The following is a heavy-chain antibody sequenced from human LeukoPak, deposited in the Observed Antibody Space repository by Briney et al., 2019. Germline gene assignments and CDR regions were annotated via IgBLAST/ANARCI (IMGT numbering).Heavy chain of an antibody. J-gene: IGHJ4*02. CDR2: IRFDGSNK. Sequence: GGSLRLSCAASGFSFSNYGMNWVRQAPGKGLEWVAFIRFDGSNKYYADSVKGRFTISRDNSKNTLYLQMNSLRAEDTAVYYCAKDDYYDTSGYRDWGQGTLVTVSS. D-gene: IGHD3-22*01. CDR1: GFSFSNYG. V-gene: IGHV3-30*02. CDR3: AKDDYYDTSGYRD.